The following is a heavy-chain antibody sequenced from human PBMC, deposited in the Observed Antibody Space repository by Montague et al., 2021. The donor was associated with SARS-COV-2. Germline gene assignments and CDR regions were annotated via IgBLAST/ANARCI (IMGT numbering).Heavy chain of an antibody. J-gene: IGHJ2*01. CDR2: IYYSGST. CDR3: ARHVYDILTGYYTYWYFDL. Sequence: SETLSLTCTVSGGSISSSGYYWGWIRQPPGKGLERIGSIYYSGSTYYNPSLKSRVTISVDTSKNQFSLKLSSVTAADTAVYYCARHVYDILTGYYTYWYFDLWGRGTLVTVSS. D-gene: IGHD3-9*01. CDR1: GGSISSSGYY. V-gene: IGHV4-39*01.